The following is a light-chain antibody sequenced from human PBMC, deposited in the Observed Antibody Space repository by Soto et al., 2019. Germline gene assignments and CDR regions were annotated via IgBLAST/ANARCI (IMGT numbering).Light chain of an antibody. V-gene: IGLV2-14*01. Sequence: QSVLTQPAFVSGSPGQSITISCTGTSSDVGGYNYVSWYQHPPGKAPKLMISEVSNRPSGVSNRFSGSKSGNTASLTISGLQAEDEADYYSSSYTSTSTRVFGTGTNVTVL. CDR2: EVS. CDR3: SSYTSTSTRV. J-gene: IGLJ1*01. CDR1: SSDVGGYNY.